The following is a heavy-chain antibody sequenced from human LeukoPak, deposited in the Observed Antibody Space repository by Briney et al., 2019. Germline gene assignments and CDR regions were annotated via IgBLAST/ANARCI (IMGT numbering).Heavy chain of an antibody. J-gene: IGHJ1*01. CDR2: ISGNGDST. CDR3: ATYFYGSSGYFYVEYLQH. CDR1: GFTFRNYA. D-gene: IGHD3-22*01. Sequence: GGSLRLSCGASGFTFRNYALSWVRQAPGKGLEWVSAISGNGDSTYYADSVKGRFVISRDNSKNTLYLQINSLRAEDTAVYYCATYFYGSSGYFYVEYLQHWGQGTLVTVSS. V-gene: IGHV3-23*01.